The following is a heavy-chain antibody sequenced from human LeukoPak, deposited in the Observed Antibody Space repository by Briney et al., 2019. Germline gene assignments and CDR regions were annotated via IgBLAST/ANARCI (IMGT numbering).Heavy chain of an antibody. V-gene: IGHV3-53*01. D-gene: IGHD4-17*01. CDR1: GFTVSSNY. J-gene: IGHJ4*02. CDR3: ASQSTVKYYFDY. CDR2: IYGGGST. Sequence: GGSLRLSCAASGFTVSSNYMSWVRQAPGKGLEWVSVIYGGGSTYYADSVKGRFTISRDNSKNTLYLQLNSLRGEDTTVYYCASQSTVKYYFDYWGQGTLVTVSS.